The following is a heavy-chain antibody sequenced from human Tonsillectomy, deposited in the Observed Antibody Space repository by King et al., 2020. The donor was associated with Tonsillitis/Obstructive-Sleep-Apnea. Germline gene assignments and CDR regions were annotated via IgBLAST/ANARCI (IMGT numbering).Heavy chain of an antibody. D-gene: IGHD5-18*01. Sequence: QLVQSGAEVKKPGASVKVSCKASGYTFTGYYMHWVRQAPGQGLEWMGWINPNSGDTNYAQKFQGRVTMTRDTSISTAYREGSRLRSDDTAVYYCARDLRGYSYGADSYYFDYWGQGTLVTVSS. V-gene: IGHV1-2*02. CDR3: ARDLRGYSYGADSYYFDY. CDR1: GYTFTGYY. CDR2: INPNSGDT. J-gene: IGHJ4*02.